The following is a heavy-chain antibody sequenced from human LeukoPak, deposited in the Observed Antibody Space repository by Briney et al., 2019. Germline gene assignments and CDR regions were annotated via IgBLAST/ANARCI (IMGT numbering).Heavy chain of an antibody. Sequence: PSETLSLTCTVSGASISSSAYYWGWIRQPPGKGLEWIGSIGGSNYYRGSTYYNPSLKSRVTIHVDPSKDKFSLTLSSVTAADTAVYYCARLETSVTEHNWFDPWGQGTLVTVSS. V-gene: IGHV4-39*01. CDR3: ARLETSVTEHNWFDP. CDR1: GASISSSAYY. D-gene: IGHD2-21*02. J-gene: IGHJ5*02. CDR2: IGGSNYYRGST.